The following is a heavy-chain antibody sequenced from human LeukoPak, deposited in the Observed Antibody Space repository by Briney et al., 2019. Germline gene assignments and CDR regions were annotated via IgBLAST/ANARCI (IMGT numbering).Heavy chain of an antibody. CDR2: IYSGGST. J-gene: IGHJ4*02. V-gene: IGHV3-66*01. D-gene: IGHD7-27*01. CDR1: GFTVSSNY. Sequence: GGSLRLSCAASGFTVSSNYMSWVCQAPGKGLEWVSVIYSGGSTYYADSVKGRFTISRDNSKNTLYLQMNSLRAEDTAVYYCARAPGSEGYYFDYWGQGTLVTVSS. CDR3: ARAPGSEGYYFDY.